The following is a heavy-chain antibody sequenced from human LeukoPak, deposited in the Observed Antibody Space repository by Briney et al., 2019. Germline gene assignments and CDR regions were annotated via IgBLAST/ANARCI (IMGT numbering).Heavy chain of an antibody. V-gene: IGHV3-15*01. D-gene: IGHD7-27*01. CDR2: IKSKVHGETI. Sequence: PGGSLRLSCAASGFTFSNVWMSWVRQAPGKGLEWLGRIKSKVHGETIDYAAPVKGRFTISRDDSKNTLYLEMNSLEAEDTGVYYCTTVWGGDWGQGTLVTVSS. CDR3: TTVWGGD. J-gene: IGHJ1*01. CDR1: GFTFSNVW.